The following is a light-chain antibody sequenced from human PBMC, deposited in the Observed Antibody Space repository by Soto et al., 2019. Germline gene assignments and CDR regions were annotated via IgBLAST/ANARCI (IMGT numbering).Light chain of an antibody. J-gene: IGLJ3*02. CDR3: QSYDSDNQG. CDR1: SGSIASNY. CDR2: EDN. Sequence: NFMLTQPHSVSESPGKTVTISCTRSSGSIASNYVQWYQQRPGSSPTTVIYEDNQRPSGVPDRFSGSIDSSSNSASLTISGLKSEDEADYYCQSYDSDNQGFGGGTKLTVL. V-gene: IGLV6-57*01.